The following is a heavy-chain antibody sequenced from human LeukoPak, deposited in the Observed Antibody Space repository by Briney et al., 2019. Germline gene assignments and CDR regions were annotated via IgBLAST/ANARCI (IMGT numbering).Heavy chain of an antibody. CDR1: GGSISSNY. CDR2: IYYSGST. D-gene: IGHD3-16*02. J-gene: IGHJ3*02. V-gene: IGHV4-59*01. Sequence: SETLSLTCTVSGGSISSNYWSWIRQPPGKGLEWIGYIYYSGSTNYSPSLKSRVTISVDTSKNQFSLKLNSVTAADTAVYYCARGVYVWGSYRSAVFDIWGQGTMVTVSS. CDR3: ARGVYVWGSYRSAVFDI.